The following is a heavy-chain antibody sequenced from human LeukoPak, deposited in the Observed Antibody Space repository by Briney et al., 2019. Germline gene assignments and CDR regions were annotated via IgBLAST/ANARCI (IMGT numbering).Heavy chain of an antibody. J-gene: IGHJ4*02. Sequence: SETLSLTCTGSGCSISGGSYVWSWIRQPPGKGLECIVRFYSTGGTNYNPSLKRRVTISLDTSKNQFSLELSSVTAADTAVYSCAREDTTMVQGFFDFWGQGTLVTVSS. CDR1: GCSISGGSYV. CDR2: FYSTGGT. CDR3: AREDTTMVQGFFDF. V-gene: IGHV4-61*02. D-gene: IGHD5-18*01.